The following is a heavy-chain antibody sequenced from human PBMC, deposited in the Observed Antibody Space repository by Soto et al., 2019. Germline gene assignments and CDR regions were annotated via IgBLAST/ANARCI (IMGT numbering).Heavy chain of an antibody. V-gene: IGHV3-30*04. CDR1: GFIFSTYA. CDR2: ISYEGSEK. CDR3: ARNLQFFDWMGFYGMDV. J-gene: IGHJ6*02. D-gene: IGHD3-9*01. Sequence: QVQLEESGGGVVQPGRSLRLSCVASGFIFSTYAMYWVRQAPGKGLEWVTFISYEGSEKDYADSVKGRFTISRDNSKNTVYLQMNSLRPEDTAVYYCARNLQFFDWMGFYGMDVWGQGTTVTVSS.